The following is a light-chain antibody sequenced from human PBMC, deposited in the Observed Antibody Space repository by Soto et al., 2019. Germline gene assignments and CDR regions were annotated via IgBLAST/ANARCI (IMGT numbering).Light chain of an antibody. Sequence: QSVLTQPASVSGSPGQSITISCTGTVGLVSWYQQHPGKVPKLIIYDDTKRPSGVSSRFSGSKSGNTASLTISGLQAEDEADYYCSSYAGSNNLYVFGTGTKVTVL. CDR2: DDT. CDR3: SSYAGSNNLYV. J-gene: IGLJ1*01. CDR1: VGL. V-gene: IGLV2-14*02.